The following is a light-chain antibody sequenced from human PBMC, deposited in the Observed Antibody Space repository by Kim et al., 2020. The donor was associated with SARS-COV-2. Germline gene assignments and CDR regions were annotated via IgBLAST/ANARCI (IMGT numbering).Light chain of an antibody. CDR1: SSNIGNNY. J-gene: IGLJ2*01. CDR3: ATWDSSLSAVV. V-gene: IGLV1-51*01. CDR2: DNN. Sequence: GQKVAISCSGSSSNIGNNYVSWYQQVPGTAPKLLIFDNNKRPSGIPDRFSGSKSGTSATLGITGLQTGDEADYYCATWDSSLSAVVFGGGTQLTVL.